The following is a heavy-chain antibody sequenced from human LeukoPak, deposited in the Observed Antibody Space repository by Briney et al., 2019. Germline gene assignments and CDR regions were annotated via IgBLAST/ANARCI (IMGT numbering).Heavy chain of an antibody. CDR2: IYYSGST. Sequence: SETLSLTCTVSGGSVSSGGYYWSWIRQHPGKGLEWIGYIYYSGSTYYNPSLKSRVTISVDTSKNQFSLKLSSVTAADTAVYYCARDVASYDSSGYTRRIDYWGQGTLVTVSS. V-gene: IGHV4-31*03. J-gene: IGHJ4*02. CDR1: GGSVSSGGYY. D-gene: IGHD3-22*01. CDR3: ARDVASYDSSGYTRRIDY.